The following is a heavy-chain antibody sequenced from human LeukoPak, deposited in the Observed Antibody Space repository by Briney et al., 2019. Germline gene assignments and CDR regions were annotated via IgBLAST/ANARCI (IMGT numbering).Heavy chain of an antibody. CDR2: IYYSGST. CDR1: GGSISSGDYY. V-gene: IGHV4-30-4*01. D-gene: IGHD2-2*01. CDR3: ARGIVVESYYYYGMDV. J-gene: IGHJ6*04. Sequence: PSQTLSLTCTVSGGSISSGDYYWSWIRQPPGKGLEWIGYIYYSGSTYYNPSLKSRVTIAVDTSKNRFSLKLSSVTAADTAVYYCARGIVVESYYYYGMDVWGKGTTVTVSS.